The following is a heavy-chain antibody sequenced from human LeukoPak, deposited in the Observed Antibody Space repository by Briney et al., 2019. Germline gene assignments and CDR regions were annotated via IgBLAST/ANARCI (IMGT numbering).Heavy chain of an antibody. D-gene: IGHD3-9*01. CDR1: GFTFSSYA. CDR3: AMTYYDILTGYLGPDY. J-gene: IGHJ4*02. Sequence: SGGSLRLSCAASGFTFSSYAMSWVRQPPGKGLEWIGEINHSGSTNYNPSLKSRVTISVDTSKNQFSLKLSSVTAADTAVYYCAMTYYDILTGYLGPDYWGQGTLVTVSS. V-gene: IGHV4-34*08. CDR2: INHSGST.